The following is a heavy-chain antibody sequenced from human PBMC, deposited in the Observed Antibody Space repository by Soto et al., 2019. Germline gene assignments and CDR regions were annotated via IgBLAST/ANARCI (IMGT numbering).Heavy chain of an antibody. Sequence: ASVKVSCKASGYTFTGYYMHWVRQAPGQGLEWMGWINPNSGGTNYAQKFQGWVTMTRDTSISTAYMELSRLRSDDTAVYYCARGGIVLVPAAAYYYYGMDVWGQGTTVTVSS. CDR3: ARGGIVLVPAAAYYYYGMDV. V-gene: IGHV1-2*04. J-gene: IGHJ6*02. CDR2: INPNSGGT. CDR1: GYTFTGYY. D-gene: IGHD2-2*01.